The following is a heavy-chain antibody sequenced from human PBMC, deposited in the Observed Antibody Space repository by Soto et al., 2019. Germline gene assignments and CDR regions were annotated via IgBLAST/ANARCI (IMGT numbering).Heavy chain of an antibody. J-gene: IGHJ6*02. CDR3: ADVGPAFGLDV. V-gene: IGHV3-72*01. D-gene: IGHD1-26*01. CDR1: GLTFSDHH. Sequence: EVQLVESGGGLVQPGGSLRLACAASGLTFSDHHMDWVRQAPGKGLEWGGRIKKRADSYNTHYSASVKVRFTISRDDSRNSLYLQMDSLKTEDTAVYYCADVGPAFGLDVWGQGTTVTVSS. CDR2: IKKRADSYNT.